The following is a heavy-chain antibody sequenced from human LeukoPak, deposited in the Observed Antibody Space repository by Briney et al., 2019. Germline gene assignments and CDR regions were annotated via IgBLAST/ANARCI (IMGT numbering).Heavy chain of an antibody. D-gene: IGHD2-21*02. J-gene: IGHJ6*02. CDR2: IKSDGGST. V-gene: IGHV3-74*01. Sequence: GGSLRLSCAASGFTFSNYWMHWVRQAPGEALMWVSRIKSDGGSTTYADSVKGRFTISRDNAKNTLYLQMNSLRAEDTAVYYCSRDSLSSCGGDCYSGLDVWGQGTTVTVSS. CDR1: GFTFSNYW. CDR3: SRDSLSSCGGDCYSGLDV.